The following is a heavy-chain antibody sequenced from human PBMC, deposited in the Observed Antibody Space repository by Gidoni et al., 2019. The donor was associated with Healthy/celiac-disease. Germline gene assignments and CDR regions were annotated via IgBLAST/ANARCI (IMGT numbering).Heavy chain of an antibody. Sequence: QVQLVQSGAEVKKPGASVKVSCKASGYTFTSYAMHWVRQAPGQRLEWMGWINAGNGNTKYSQKFQGRVTITRDTSASTAYMELSSLRSEDTAVDYCARRIAYCGGDCWGGFDPWGQGTLVTVSS. CDR2: INAGNGNT. CDR1: GYTFTSYA. D-gene: IGHD2-21*02. V-gene: IGHV1-3*01. CDR3: ARRIAYCGGDCWGGFDP. J-gene: IGHJ5*02.